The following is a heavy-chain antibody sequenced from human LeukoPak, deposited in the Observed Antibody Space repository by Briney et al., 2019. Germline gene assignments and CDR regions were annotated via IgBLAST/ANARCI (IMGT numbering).Heavy chain of an antibody. CDR1: GGSINSGTYY. D-gene: IGHD3-16*02. J-gene: IGHJ4*02. Sequence: SETLSLTCPVSGGSINSGTYYWGWIRQPAGKGLEWIGRIYSSGSTNYNPSLKSRVTMSVETSKYQFSLRLSSVPAADTAVYYCARRTFGGVIAYWGQGTLVTVSS. V-gene: IGHV4-61*02. CDR2: IYSSGST. CDR3: ARRTFGGVIAY.